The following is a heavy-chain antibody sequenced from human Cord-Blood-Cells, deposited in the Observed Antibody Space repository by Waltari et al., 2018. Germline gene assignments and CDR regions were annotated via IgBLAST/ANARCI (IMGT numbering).Heavy chain of an antibody. Sequence: QVQLVQSGAEVKKPGSSVKVSCKASGGTFSSYAISWVRQAPGQGLEWMGGSSPIFGTANYAQKFQGRGTMTADKSTSTAYMGLSSLRSEDTAVYYCARGGGGDHNWDDAFDIWGQGTMVTVSS. CDR3: ARGGGGDHNWDDAFDI. J-gene: IGHJ3*02. V-gene: IGHV1-69*06. CDR1: GGTFSSYA. D-gene: IGHD1-20*01. CDR2: SSPIFGTA.